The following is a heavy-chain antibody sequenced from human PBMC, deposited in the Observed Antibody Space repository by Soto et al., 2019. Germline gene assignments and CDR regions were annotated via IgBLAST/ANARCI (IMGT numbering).Heavy chain of an antibody. Sequence: QVQLVQSGAEVKKPGASVKVSCKASGYTFTSYGISCVRHAPGQGLEWMGWISAYNGNTNYAQKLQGRVTMTTDTSTSTADMELRSLRSDDTAVYYCARAGLDIVVVPAHDWFHPWCQGNMVNVSA. J-gene: IGHJ5*02. CDR2: ISAYNGNT. V-gene: IGHV1-18*01. CDR3: ARAGLDIVVVPAHDWFHP. D-gene: IGHD2-2*01. CDR1: GYTFTSYG.